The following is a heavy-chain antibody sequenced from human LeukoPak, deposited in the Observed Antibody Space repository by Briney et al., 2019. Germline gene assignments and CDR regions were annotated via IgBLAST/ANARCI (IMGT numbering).Heavy chain of an antibody. Sequence: SETLSLTCTVSGGSISSSSYYWVWIRQPPGKGLEWIGSIYNSGSTYNNPSLKSRVTISVDTSKNQFSLKLSSVTAADTAVYYCARLWAPRLNPFKQLWFGYYYYMDVWGKGTTVTVSS. CDR1: GGSISSSSYY. D-gene: IGHD5-18*01. J-gene: IGHJ6*03. CDR3: ARLWAPRLNPFKQLWFGYYYYMDV. CDR2: IYNSGST. V-gene: IGHV4-39*07.